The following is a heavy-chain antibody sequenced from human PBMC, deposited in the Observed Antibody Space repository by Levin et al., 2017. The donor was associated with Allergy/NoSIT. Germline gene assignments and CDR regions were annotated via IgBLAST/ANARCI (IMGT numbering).Heavy chain of an antibody. V-gene: IGHV4-38-2*02. CDR3: ARVGDFYNTTNYYFGKSPFDD. J-gene: IGHJ4*02. D-gene: IGHD3/OR15-3a*01. CDR1: GYSISSGLY. Sequence: RSSETLSLTCSVSGYSISSGLYWGWLRQPPGKGLEWIANIYHGGNTYYNPSLRSRVTMAVDTSKNQFSLMLISVTAADTAIYYCARVGDFYNTTNYYFGKSPFDDWGQGVLVTVSS. CDR2: IYHGGNT.